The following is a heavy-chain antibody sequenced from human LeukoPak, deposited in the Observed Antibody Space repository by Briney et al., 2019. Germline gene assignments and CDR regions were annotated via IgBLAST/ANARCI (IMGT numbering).Heavy chain of an antibody. V-gene: IGHV1-46*01. CDR3: AVTLYSSSSEEGHDY. CDR1: GYTFTSYY. Sequence: ASVKVSCKASGYTFTSYYMHWVRQAPGQGLEWMGIINPSGGSTSYAQKFQGRVTITADKSTSTAYMELSSLRSEDTAVYYCAVTLYSSSSEEGHDYWGQGTLVTVSS. J-gene: IGHJ4*02. CDR2: INPSGGST. D-gene: IGHD6-6*01.